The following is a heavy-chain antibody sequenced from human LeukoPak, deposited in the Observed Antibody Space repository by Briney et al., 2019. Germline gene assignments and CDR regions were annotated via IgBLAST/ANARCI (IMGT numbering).Heavy chain of an antibody. Sequence: SGGSLRLSCAASGFTFSSYAMSWVRQAPGEGVEGVSAISGSGGSTYYADSVKGRFTISRDNSKNTLYLQMNSLRAEDTAVYYCATYSSSWYCYDYWGQGTLVTVSS. CDR1: GFTFSSYA. CDR3: ATYSSSWYCYDY. CDR2: ISGSGGST. V-gene: IGHV3-23*01. J-gene: IGHJ4*02. D-gene: IGHD6-13*01.